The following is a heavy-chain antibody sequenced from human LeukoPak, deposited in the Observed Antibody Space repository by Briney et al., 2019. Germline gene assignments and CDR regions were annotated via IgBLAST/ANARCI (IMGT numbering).Heavy chain of an antibody. Sequence: ASVKVSCTASGYTFTGYYIHWVRQAPEQGLEWMGRINPNNGGTNYAQKFQGRVTMTRDMSMSTAYMELSRLRSVDTAVYYCAGEDNSSGYRPFDIWGQGTMVTVPS. D-gene: IGHD3-22*01. J-gene: IGHJ3*02. V-gene: IGHV1-2*06. CDR2: INPNNGGT. CDR1: GYTFTGYY. CDR3: AGEDNSSGYRPFDI.